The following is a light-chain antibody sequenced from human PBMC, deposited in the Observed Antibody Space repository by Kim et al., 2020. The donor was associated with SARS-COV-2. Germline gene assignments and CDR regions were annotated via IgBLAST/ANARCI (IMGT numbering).Light chain of an antibody. Sequence: VARGKRAPPSCRASRGVSSNLAWYQQTPGQAPRLLIYGASTRATGIPARFSGSGSGTEFTLTISSLQSEDFALYYCQQYKNWPRTFGQGTKVDIK. CDR3: QQYKNWPRT. J-gene: IGKJ1*01. CDR2: GAS. V-gene: IGKV3D-15*01. CDR1: RGVSSN.